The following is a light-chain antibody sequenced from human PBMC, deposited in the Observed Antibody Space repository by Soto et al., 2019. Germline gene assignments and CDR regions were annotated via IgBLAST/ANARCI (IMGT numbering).Light chain of an antibody. J-gene: IGKJ2*01. V-gene: IGKV1-39*01. Sequence: DIQMTQSPSSLSASVGDRVTITCRASQSISRYLNWYAQKPGKAPKLLIYGASTLQSGVPSRFSGSGSGTDFTLTISGLQPEDSAAYYCQESYRSPYTFGQGTNLEIK. CDR3: QESYRSPYT. CDR2: GAS. CDR1: QSISRY.